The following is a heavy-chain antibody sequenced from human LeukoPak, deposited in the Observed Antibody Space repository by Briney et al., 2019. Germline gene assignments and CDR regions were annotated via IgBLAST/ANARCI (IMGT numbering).Heavy chain of an antibody. J-gene: IGHJ4*02. V-gene: IGHV1-69*05. CDR2: IIPIFGTA. CDR3: ARDFAYPDEFDY. CDR1: GGTFSSYA. Sequence: GASVKVSCKASGGTFSSYAISWVRQAPGQGLEWMGGIIPIFGTANYAQKFQGRVTITTDESTSTAYMELSRLRSDDTAVYYCARDFAYPDEFDYWGQGTLVTVSS. D-gene: IGHD1-14*01.